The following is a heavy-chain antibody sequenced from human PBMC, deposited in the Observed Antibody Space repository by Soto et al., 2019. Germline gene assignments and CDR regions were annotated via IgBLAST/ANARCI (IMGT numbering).Heavy chain of an antibody. D-gene: IGHD6-6*01. J-gene: IGHJ4*02. V-gene: IGHV3-64D*08. CDR2: ISSNGGST. CDR1: GFTFSSYA. Sequence: GGSLRLSCSASGFTFSSYAMHWVRQAPGKGLEYVSAISSNGGSTYYADSVKGRFTISRDNSKNTLYLQMSSLRAEDTAVYYCVKGPYSSSSGYFDYWGQGTLVTVSS. CDR3: VKGPYSSSSGYFDY.